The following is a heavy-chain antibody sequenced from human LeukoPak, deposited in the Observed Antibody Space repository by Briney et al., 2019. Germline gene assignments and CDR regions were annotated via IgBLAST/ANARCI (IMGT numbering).Heavy chain of an antibody. CDR2: IYYGGST. Sequence: PSETLSLTCTVSGGSISNYYWSWIRQPPGKGLEWIGYIYYGGSTNYNPSLKSRVTISVDTSKNQFSLRLISVTAADTAVYYCARSWFSTGPADYWGQGTLVTVSS. CDR3: ARSWFSTGPADY. D-gene: IGHD6-13*01. J-gene: IGHJ4*02. CDR1: GGSISNYY. V-gene: IGHV4-59*01.